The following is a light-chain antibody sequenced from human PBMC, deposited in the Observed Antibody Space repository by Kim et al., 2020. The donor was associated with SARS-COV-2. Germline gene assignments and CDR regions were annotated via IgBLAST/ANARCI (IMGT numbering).Light chain of an antibody. V-gene: IGKV1-5*03. CDR2: QAS. Sequence: SASVGYRVTITCRASQIVDTYLAWYQQKPGKAPNLLIYQASNLQIGVTSRFSGSGSGAEFTLTISSLQPDDFATYYCQHYIRFPYTFGQGTKLEIK. CDR1: QIVDTY. CDR3: QHYIRFPYT. J-gene: IGKJ2*01.